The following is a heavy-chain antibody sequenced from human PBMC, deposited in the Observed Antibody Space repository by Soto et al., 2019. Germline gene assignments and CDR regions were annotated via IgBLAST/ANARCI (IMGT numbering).Heavy chain of an antibody. CDR3: VMVDNYVTPTPQDV. Sequence: QVQLVQSGDEVKKPGASVKVSCKASGYIFVNYGIAWVRQAPGQGLEGMGWLSPYTGNTHSATKVQGRLTMTTDTSTSTAYMDLGSLTSDDTAVYYCVMVDNYVTPTPQDVWGQGTKVTVSS. D-gene: IGHD3-16*01. CDR2: LSPYTGNT. J-gene: IGHJ6*02. V-gene: IGHV1-18*01. CDR1: GYIFVNYG.